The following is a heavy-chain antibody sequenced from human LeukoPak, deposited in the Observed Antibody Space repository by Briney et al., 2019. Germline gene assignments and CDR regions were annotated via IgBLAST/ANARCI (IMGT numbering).Heavy chain of an antibody. V-gene: IGHV3-7*01. Sequence: GGSLRLSCAASGFTFSSYWMNWVRQAPGKGLEWVANIKQDGSEKYYVDSVKGRFTISRDNAKNSLYLQMNSLRAEDTAVYYCARMRFSRSYYMDVWGKGTTVTVSS. CDR1: GFTFSSYW. CDR2: IKQDGSEK. D-gene: IGHD3-3*01. J-gene: IGHJ6*03. CDR3: ARMRFSRSYYMDV.